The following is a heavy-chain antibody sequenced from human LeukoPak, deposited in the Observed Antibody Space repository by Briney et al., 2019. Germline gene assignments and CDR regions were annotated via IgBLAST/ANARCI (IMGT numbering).Heavy chain of an antibody. CDR2: IYYSGNT. V-gene: IGHV4-31*03. CDR1: GGSISSASYY. D-gene: IGHD3-22*01. Sequence: KASQTLSLTCTVSGGSISSASYYWSWIRQHPGKGLEWIGYIYYSGNTYYNPSLKSRITISLDTSKNQFSLKLNSVTAADTAVYYCARVPTYYFDSSGPYYYYYMDVWGKGTTVTVSS. J-gene: IGHJ6*03. CDR3: ARVPTYYFDSSGPYYYYYMDV.